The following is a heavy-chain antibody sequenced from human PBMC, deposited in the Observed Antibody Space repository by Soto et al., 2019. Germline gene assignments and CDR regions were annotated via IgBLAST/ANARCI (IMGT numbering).Heavy chain of an antibody. D-gene: IGHD5-12*01. CDR2: IIPIFGTA. CDR3: ARVKGHGMVATPDY. J-gene: IGHJ4*02. V-gene: IGHV1-69*13. Sequence: GASVKVSCKASGGTFSSYAISWVRQAPGQGLEWMGGIIPIFGTANYAQKFQGRVTITADESTSTAYMELSSLRSEDTAVYYCARVKGHGMVATPDYWGQGTLVTVSS. CDR1: GGTFSSYA.